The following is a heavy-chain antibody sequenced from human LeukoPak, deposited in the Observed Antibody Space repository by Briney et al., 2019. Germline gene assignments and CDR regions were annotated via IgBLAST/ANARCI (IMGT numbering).Heavy chain of an antibody. Sequence: GGSLRLSCAASGFTFSFYGVHWVRQAAGAGLGWVSGIGTSGDTYYSASAKGRFTISRENDKNSVYLQMHSLRAGDTAVYYCGRGRSGWAFDYWGQGTLVTVSS. D-gene: IGHD3-10*01. CDR2: IGTSGDT. CDR1: GFTFSFYG. J-gene: IGHJ4*02. CDR3: GRGRSGWAFDY. V-gene: IGHV3-13*01.